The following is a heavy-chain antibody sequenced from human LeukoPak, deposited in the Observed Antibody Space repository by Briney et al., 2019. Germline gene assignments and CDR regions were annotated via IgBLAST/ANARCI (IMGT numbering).Heavy chain of an antibody. Sequence: SETLSLTCTVSGVSISSGDYYWGWIRQPPGKGLEWIGYIYYSGSTYYNPSLKSRVTISVDTSKNQFSLKLSSVTAADTAVYYCARVAYDSSGYHFDYWGQGTLVTVSS. D-gene: IGHD3-22*01. CDR3: ARVAYDSSGYHFDY. V-gene: IGHV4-30-4*01. J-gene: IGHJ4*02. CDR1: GVSISSGDYY. CDR2: IYYSGST.